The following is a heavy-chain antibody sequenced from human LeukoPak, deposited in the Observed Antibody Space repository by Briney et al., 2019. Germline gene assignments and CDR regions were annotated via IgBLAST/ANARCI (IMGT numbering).Heavy chain of an antibody. CDR1: GYTFTGYY. CDR3: ARMLSGSYEY. CDR2: ISAYNGNT. V-gene: IGHV1-18*04. D-gene: IGHD1-26*01. Sequence: ASVKVSCKASGYTFTGYYMHWVRQAPGQGLEWMGWISAYNGNTNYAQKLQGRVTMTTDTSTSTAYMELRSLRSDDTAVYYCARMLSGSYEYWGQGTLVTVSS. J-gene: IGHJ4*02.